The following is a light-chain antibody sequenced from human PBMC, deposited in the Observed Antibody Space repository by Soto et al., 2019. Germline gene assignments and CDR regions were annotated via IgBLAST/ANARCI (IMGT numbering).Light chain of an antibody. CDR2: LEGSGSY. V-gene: IGLV4-60*02. Sequence: QLVLTQSSSTSASLGSSVKLTCTLSSLHSSYIIAWHQQQPGKAPRYLMKLEGSGSYNKGSGVPDRFSGSSSGADRYLTISNLQFEDEADYYCETWDSNTRVFGGGTKLTVL. CDR3: ETWDSNTRV. J-gene: IGLJ3*02. CDR1: SLHSSYI.